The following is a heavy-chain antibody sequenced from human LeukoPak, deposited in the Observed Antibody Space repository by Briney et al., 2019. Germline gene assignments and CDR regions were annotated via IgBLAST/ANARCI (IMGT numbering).Heavy chain of an antibody. Sequence: PGRSLRLSCEASGFTFSGYGFHWVRQAPGKGLEWVSSISSSSSYIYYADSVKGRFTISRDNAKNSLYLQMNSLRAEDTAVYYCARDRLYYYDSSGYLGTFDYWGQGTLVTVSS. CDR1: GFTFSGYG. J-gene: IGHJ4*02. CDR2: ISSSSSYI. D-gene: IGHD3-22*01. CDR3: ARDRLYYYDSSGYLGTFDY. V-gene: IGHV3-21*01.